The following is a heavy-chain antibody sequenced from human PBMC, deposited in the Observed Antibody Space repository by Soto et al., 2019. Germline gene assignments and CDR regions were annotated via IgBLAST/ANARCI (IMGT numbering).Heavy chain of an antibody. CDR3: ARDAGGYGDYYYYVMDV. CDR1: GGSISSGGYY. J-gene: IGHJ6*02. D-gene: IGHD5-12*01. V-gene: IGHV4-31*03. Sequence: SETLSLTCTVSGGSISSGGYYWSWIRQHPGKGLEWIGYIYYSGSTYYNPSLKSRVTISVDTSKNQFSLKLSSVTAADTAVYYCARDAGGYGDYYYYVMDVWGQGTTVTVSS. CDR2: IYYSGST.